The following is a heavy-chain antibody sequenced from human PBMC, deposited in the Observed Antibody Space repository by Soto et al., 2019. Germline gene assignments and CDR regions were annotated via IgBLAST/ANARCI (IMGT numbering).Heavy chain of an antibody. D-gene: IGHD2-21*02. V-gene: IGHV3-23*01. Sequence: EVQLLESGGGFVQPGGSLRLSCAATGFTFSVYAMTWVRQAPGKGLEGVPPVTAKGGSTYSADSVKGRFTISSDSPKNTLFLQMNSLRAEYTAVYYCASLGVGDWANYYYYYGMDVWGQGTTVTVSS. CDR1: GFTFSVYA. CDR3: ASLGVGDWANYYYYYGMDV. CDR2: VTAKGGST. J-gene: IGHJ6*02.